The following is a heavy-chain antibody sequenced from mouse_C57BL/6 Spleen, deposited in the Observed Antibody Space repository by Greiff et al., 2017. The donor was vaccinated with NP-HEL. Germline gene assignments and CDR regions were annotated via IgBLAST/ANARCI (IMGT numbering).Heavy chain of an antibody. V-gene: IGHV5-17*01. CDR2: ISSGSSTI. J-gene: IGHJ3*01. Sequence: EVQRVESGGGLVKPGGSLKLSCAASGFTFSDYGMHWVRQAPEKGLEWVAYISSGSSTIYYADTVKGRFTISRDNAKNTLFLQMTSLRSEDTAMYYCARCNDGAGFAYWGQGTLVTVSA. D-gene: IGHD1-1*02. CDR3: ARCNDGAGFAY. CDR1: GFTFSDYG.